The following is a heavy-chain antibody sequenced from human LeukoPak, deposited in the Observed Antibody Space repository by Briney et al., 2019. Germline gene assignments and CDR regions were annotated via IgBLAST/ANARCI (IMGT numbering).Heavy chain of an antibody. V-gene: IGHV3-23*01. CDR1: GFTFSDYY. J-gene: IGHJ2*01. CDR3: AKSTGDKRANWYFDL. D-gene: IGHD7-27*01. CDR2: ISGSGGST. Sequence: PGGPLRLSCAASGFTFSDYYMSWVRQAPGKGLEWVSAISGSGGSTYYADSVKGRFTISRDNSKNTLYLQMNSLRAEDMAVYYCAKSTGDKRANWYFDLWGRGTLVTVSS.